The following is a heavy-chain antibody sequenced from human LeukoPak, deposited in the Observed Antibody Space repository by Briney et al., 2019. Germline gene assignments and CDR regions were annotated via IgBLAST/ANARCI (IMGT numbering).Heavy chain of an antibody. CDR1: GFTFSSYG. V-gene: IGHV3-30*03. CDR3: ASPKTGTTDYYYGMDV. Sequence: GKSLRLSCAASGFTFSSYGMHWVRQAPGKGLEWVAVISYDGSNKYYADSVKGRFTISRDNSKNTLYLQMNSLRAEDTAVYYCASPKTGTTDYYYGMDVWGQGTTVTVSS. CDR2: ISYDGSNK. D-gene: IGHD1-7*01. J-gene: IGHJ6*02.